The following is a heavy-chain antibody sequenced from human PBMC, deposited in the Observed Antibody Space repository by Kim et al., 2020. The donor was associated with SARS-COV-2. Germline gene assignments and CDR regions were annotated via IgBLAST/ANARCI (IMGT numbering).Heavy chain of an antibody. J-gene: IGHJ6*02. CDR3: AKSRGSYYFQSPLDV. V-gene: IGHV3-30*18. CDR2: ISYDGSNK. Sequence: GGSLRLSCAASGFIFSGYGMHWVRQAPGKGLEWVAVISYDGSNKYYADCVKDRFTISRDNSKNTMYLQMNSLRPEDTAVYYCAKSRGSYYFQSPLDVWGQGTTVTVSS. CDR1: GFIFSGYG. D-gene: IGHD1-26*01.